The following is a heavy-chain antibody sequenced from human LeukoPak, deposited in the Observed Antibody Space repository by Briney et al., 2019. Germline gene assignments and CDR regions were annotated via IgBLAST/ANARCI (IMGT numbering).Heavy chain of an antibody. CDR2: IWYDGSNK. CDR3: AREGYCSSTSCNGMDV. J-gene: IGHJ6*02. Sequence: GGSLRLSRAASGFTFSSYGMHWVRQAPGKGLEWVAVIWYDGSNKYYADSVKGRFTISRDNSKNTLYLQMNSLRAEDTAVYYCAREGYCSSTSCNGMDVWGQGTTVTVSS. D-gene: IGHD2-2*01. V-gene: IGHV3-33*01. CDR1: GFTFSSYG.